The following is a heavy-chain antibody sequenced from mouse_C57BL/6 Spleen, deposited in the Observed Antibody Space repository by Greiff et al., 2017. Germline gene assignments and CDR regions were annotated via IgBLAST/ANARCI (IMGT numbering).Heavy chain of an antibody. CDR3: ARNWDDFDY. J-gene: IGHJ2*01. D-gene: IGHD4-1*01. V-gene: IGHV1-61*01. CDR2: IYPSDSET. CDR1: GYTFTSYW. Sequence: QVQLQQPGAELVRPGSSVKLSCKASGYTFTSYWMAWVKQRPGQGLEWIGNIYPSDSETHYNQKFKDKATLTVDKSSSTAYMQLSSLTSEDSAVYYCARNWDDFDYWGQGTTLTVSS.